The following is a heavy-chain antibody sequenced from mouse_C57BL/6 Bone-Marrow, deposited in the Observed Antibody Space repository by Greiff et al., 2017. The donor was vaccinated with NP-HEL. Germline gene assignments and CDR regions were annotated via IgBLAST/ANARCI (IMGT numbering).Heavy chain of an antibody. D-gene: IGHD1-1*01. CDR3: TPYYYVFAY. CDR2: IDPENGDT. Sequence: EVQVVESGAELVRPGASVKLSCTASGFNIKDDYMHWVKQRPEQGLEWIGWIDPENGDTEYASKFQGKATITADTSSNTAYLQLSSLTSEDTAVYYCTPYYYVFAYWGQGTLVTVSA. V-gene: IGHV14-4*01. J-gene: IGHJ3*01. CDR1: GFNIKDDY.